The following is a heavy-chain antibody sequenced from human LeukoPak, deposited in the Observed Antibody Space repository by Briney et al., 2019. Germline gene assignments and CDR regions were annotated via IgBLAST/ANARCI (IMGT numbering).Heavy chain of an antibody. D-gene: IGHD2-15*01. J-gene: IGHJ3*02. V-gene: IGHV3-33*01. CDR2: IWYDGGNR. CDR3: AREADCTDGSCYRGAFDI. CDR1: GFNFINYA. Sequence: GRSLRLSCAASGFNFINYAMHWVRQAPGKGLEWVAVIWYDGGNRYYADSVKGRFTISRDTSEDTLFLQMNSLRAEDTAVCYCAREADCTDGSCYRGAFDIWGQGTMITVSS.